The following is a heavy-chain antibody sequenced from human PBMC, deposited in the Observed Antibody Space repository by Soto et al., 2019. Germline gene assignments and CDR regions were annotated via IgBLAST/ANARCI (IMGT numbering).Heavy chain of an antibody. CDR2: ISSSSGTI. CDR1: GFSFSDYG. D-gene: IGHD2-2*02. J-gene: IGHJ3*02. CDR3: AREYTVNSHDTFDI. V-gene: IGHV3-48*02. Sequence: GGSLRLSCAASGFSFSDYGINWVRQAPGKGLEWISYISSSSGTIYSADSVKGRFTISRDNAKNSLYLQMNSLRDEDTALYYCAREYTVNSHDTFDIRAQRTTVTVSS.